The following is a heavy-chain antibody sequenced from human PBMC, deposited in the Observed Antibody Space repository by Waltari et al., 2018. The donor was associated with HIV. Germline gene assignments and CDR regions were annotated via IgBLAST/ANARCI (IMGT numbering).Heavy chain of an antibody. CDR3: ARQVRGHGFLANLYYFDF. Sequence: QLQLQESGPGLVKPSETLSLTCTVSGGPIRRSEYYWGWIRQPPGNGLEWIGNSYYGGSTYNHPTIKSRVTISVDTSTTQFSLKLDSVTAADTAVYFCARQVRGHGFLANLYYFDFWG. J-gene: IGHJ4*01. CDR1: GGPIRRSEYY. D-gene: IGHD3-3*01. V-gene: IGHV4-39*01. CDR2: SYYGGST.